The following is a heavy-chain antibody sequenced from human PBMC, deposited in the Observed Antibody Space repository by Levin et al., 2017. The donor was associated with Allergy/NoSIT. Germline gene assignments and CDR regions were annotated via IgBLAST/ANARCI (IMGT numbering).Heavy chain of an antibody. CDR3: AKSTVSYYYYYGMDV. D-gene: IGHD4-11*01. CDR2: IYSGGST. V-gene: IGHV3-53*01. J-gene: IGHJ6*02. CDR1: GFTVSSNY. Sequence: SCAASGFTVSSNYMSWVRQAPGKGLEWVSVIYSGGSTYYADSVKGRFTISRDNSKNTLYLQMNSLRAEDTAVYYCAKSTVSYYYYYGMDVWGQGTTVTVSS.